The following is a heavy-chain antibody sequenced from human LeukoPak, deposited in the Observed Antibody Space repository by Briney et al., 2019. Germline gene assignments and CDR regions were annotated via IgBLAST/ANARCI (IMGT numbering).Heavy chain of an antibody. CDR3: ARRDSSGYYYYLDY. CDR1: GYNFTTYW. CDR2: IYPDDSDT. D-gene: IGHD3-22*01. V-gene: IGHV5-51*01. J-gene: IGHJ4*02. Sequence: GESLKISCQVSGYNFTTYWIGWVRQMPGRGLEWMGIIYPDDSDTRYSPSFQGQVTISADKSITTAYLQWSSLKASDTAMYYCARRDSSGYYYYLDYWGQGTLVTVSS.